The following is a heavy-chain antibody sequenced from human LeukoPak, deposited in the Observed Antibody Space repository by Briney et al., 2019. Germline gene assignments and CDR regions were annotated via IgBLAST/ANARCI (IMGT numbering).Heavy chain of an antibody. CDR1: GGSSSGYY. J-gene: IGHJ6*01. CDR3: ARANYDTNGNRRYYNYYGLDV. V-gene: IGHV4-34*01. CDR2: INHSGGT. D-gene: IGHD2-8*01. Sequence: SETLSLTCAVYGGSSSGYYWSWIRQPPGKGLECMGEINHSGGTNHNPSLKSRVTISGDTSKSQFSLKLSSVTAADTAVYYCARANYDTNGNRRYYNYYGLDVWGQGTTVTVST.